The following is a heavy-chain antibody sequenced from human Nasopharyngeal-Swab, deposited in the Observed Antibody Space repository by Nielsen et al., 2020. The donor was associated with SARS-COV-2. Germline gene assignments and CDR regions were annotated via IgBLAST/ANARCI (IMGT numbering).Heavy chain of an antibody. D-gene: IGHD3-10*01. CDR1: GFTFSSYW. CDR3: ARGSYYGSGSSVDY. J-gene: IGHJ4*02. CDR2: INSDGSST. V-gene: IGHV3-74*01. Sequence: GESLKISCAASGFTFSSYWMHWVRQAPGKGLVWVSRINSDGSSTSYADSVKGRFTISRDNAKNTLYLQMNSLRAEDTAVYYCARGSYYGSGSSVDYWGQGTLVTVSS.